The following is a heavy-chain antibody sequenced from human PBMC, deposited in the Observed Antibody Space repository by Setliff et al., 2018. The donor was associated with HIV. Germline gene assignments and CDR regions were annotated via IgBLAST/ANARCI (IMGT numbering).Heavy chain of an antibody. Sequence: PSETLSLTCTVSGGSISSYYWSWIRQPPGKGLEWIGYIYTSGSTNYNPSLKSRVTISVDTSKNQFSLKLSSVTAADTAVYCCALTGSPGAFDIWGQGTMVTVSS. J-gene: IGHJ3*02. V-gene: IGHV4-4*08. CDR3: ALTGSPGAFDI. CDR1: GGSISSYY. CDR2: IYTSGST. D-gene: IGHD3-10*01.